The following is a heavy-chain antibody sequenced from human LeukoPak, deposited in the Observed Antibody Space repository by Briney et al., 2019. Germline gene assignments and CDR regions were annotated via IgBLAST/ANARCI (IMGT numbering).Heavy chain of an antibody. CDR2: ISYGGSNK. Sequence: GGSLRLSCAASGFTFSSYAMHWVRQAPGKGLEWVAVISYGGSNKYYADSVKGRFTISRDNSKNTLYLQMNSLRADDTAVYYCAKDLDYFSGNSDYWGQGTLVTVSS. CDR3: AKDLDYFSGNSDY. J-gene: IGHJ4*02. CDR1: GFTFSSYA. V-gene: IGHV3-30-3*01. D-gene: IGHD3-10*01.